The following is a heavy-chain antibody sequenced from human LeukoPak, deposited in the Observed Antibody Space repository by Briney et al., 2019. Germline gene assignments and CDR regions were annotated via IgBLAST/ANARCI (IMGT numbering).Heavy chain of an antibody. CDR1: GGSVTSTNW. Sequence: PSETLSLTCGVSGGSVTSTNWWTWIRQPPGKGLEWIGEVHLNGNTNYNPSLYGRVPMSVDKSENHVSLKLTSLTAADTAVYYCAREGGPYRPLDYSGQGTLVTVTS. V-gene: IGHV4-4*02. CDR2: VHLNGNT. D-gene: IGHD6-25*01. CDR3: AREGGPYRPLDY. J-gene: IGHJ4*02.